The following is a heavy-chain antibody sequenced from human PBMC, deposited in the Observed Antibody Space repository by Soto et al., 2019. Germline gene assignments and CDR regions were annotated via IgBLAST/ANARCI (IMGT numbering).Heavy chain of an antibody. V-gene: IGHV4-39*01. CDR1: GGSISSSNFY. J-gene: IGHJ4*02. CDR3: AKDASCYSCGA. Sequence: SETLSLTCAVSGGSISSSNFYWGWFRQPPGKGLEWIGSIHYGGSTYYNPSLKSRVTISVDTSKNQFSLNLSSVTAADTAVYYCAKDASCYSCGAWGQGALVTVSS. CDR2: IHYGGST. D-gene: IGHD2-15*01.